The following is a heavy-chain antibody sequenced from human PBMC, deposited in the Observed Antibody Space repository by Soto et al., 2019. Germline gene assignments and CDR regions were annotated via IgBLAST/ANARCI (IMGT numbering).Heavy chain of an antibody. CDR3: AKDPRYYDFWSGYYLDAFDI. V-gene: IGHV3-23*01. J-gene: IGHJ3*02. CDR2: ISGSGGST. CDR1: GFTFSSYA. Sequence: GGSLRLSCAASGFTFSSYAMSWVRQAPGKGLEWVSAISGSGGSTYYADSVKGRFTISRDNSKNTLYLQMNSLRAEDTAVYYCAKDPRYYDFWSGYYLDAFDIWGQGTMVTVSS. D-gene: IGHD3-3*01.